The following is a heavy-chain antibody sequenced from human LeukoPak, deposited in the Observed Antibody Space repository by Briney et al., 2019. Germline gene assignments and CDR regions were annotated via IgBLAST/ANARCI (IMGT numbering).Heavy chain of an antibody. D-gene: IGHD3-22*01. Sequence: SVKVSCKASGGTFSSYAISWVRQAPGQGLEWMGGIIPIFGTATYAQKFQGRVTITADESTSTAYMELSSLRSEDTAVYYCARTVRINYYDSSGYFDYWGQGTLVTVSS. V-gene: IGHV1-69*13. J-gene: IGHJ4*02. CDR3: ARTVRINYYDSSGYFDY. CDR2: IIPIFGTA. CDR1: GGTFSSYA.